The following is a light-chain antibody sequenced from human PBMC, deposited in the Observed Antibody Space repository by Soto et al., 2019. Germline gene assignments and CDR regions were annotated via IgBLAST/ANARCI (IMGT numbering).Light chain of an antibody. Sequence: DIQVTQSPSSLSASVGDRVTITCRASQSIRRYLNWYQQKPGKAPKVLIYTASSLQSGVPSRFSGSGSGTDFTFTISSLQPEYFATYYCQQSYTTPFTFGPGTKVDIK. CDR2: TAS. J-gene: IGKJ3*01. CDR1: QSIRRY. V-gene: IGKV1-39*01. CDR3: QQSYTTPFT.